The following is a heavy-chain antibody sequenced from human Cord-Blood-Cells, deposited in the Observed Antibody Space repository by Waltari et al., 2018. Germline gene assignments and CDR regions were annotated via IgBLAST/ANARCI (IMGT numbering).Heavy chain of an antibody. Sequence: QVQLVESGGGVVQPGRSLRLSCAASGFTFSSHAMHWVRQAPGKGLEWVAVISYDGSNKYYADSVKGRFTISRDNSKNTLYLQMDSLRAEDTAVYYCARESGDAFDIWGQGTMVTVSS. D-gene: IGHD7-27*01. CDR1: GFTFSSHA. J-gene: IGHJ3*02. CDR2: ISYDGSNK. V-gene: IGHV3-30*04. CDR3: ARESGDAFDI.